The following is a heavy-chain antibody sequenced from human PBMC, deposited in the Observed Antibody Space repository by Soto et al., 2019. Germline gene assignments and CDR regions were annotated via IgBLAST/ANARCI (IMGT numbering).Heavy chain of an antibody. J-gene: IGHJ4*02. CDR3: ARESHALLYGYYDLDY. V-gene: IGHV3-23*01. Sequence: PGGSLRLSCAASGFTFSSYAMSWVRQAPGKGLEWVSAISGSGGSTYYADSVKGRFTISRDNSKNTLYLQMNSLRAEDTAVYYCARESHALLYGYYDLDYWGQGTLVTVS. D-gene: IGHD3-22*01. CDR2: ISGSGGST. CDR1: GFTFSSYA.